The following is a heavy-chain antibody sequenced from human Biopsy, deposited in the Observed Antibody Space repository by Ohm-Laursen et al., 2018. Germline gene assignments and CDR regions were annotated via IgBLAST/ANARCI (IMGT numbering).Heavy chain of an antibody. J-gene: IGHJ5*02. CDR3: ARGYSRRVSIFEASIYCFDT. D-gene: IGHD6-6*01. CDR1: GYSFSTYD. V-gene: IGHV1-8*01. Sequence: ASVKVSCKPPGYSFSTYDVNWVRQARGQGLEWTGWMTPSSGKTGYAQRFQGRVTLTMNTSISTAYMELSGLRSEDTAVYFCARGYSRRVSIFEASIYCFDTWGQGTLVTVSS. CDR2: MTPSSGKT.